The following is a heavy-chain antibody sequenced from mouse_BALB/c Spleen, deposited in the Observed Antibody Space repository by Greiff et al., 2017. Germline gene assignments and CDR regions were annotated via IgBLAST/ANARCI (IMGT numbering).Heavy chain of an antibody. CDR1: GFTFTDYY. V-gene: IGHV7-3*02. Sequence: EVKVVESGGGLVQPGGSLRLSCATSGFTFTDYYMSWVRQPPGKALEWVGFIRNNSNGYTTEYSATVKGRFTISRDNSQSILYLQRNTLRAEDSAAYYCARGGLLRHAWFAYWGQGTLVTVSA. CDR3: ARGGLLRHAWFAY. CDR2: IRNNSNGYTT. J-gene: IGHJ3*01. D-gene: IGHD1-2*01.